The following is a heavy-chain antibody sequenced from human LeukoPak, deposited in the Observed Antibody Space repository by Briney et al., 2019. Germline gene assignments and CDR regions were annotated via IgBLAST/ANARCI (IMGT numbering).Heavy chain of an antibody. CDR1: GFTFSSYW. Sequence: WGSLRLSCAASGFTFSSYWMSWVRQAPGKGLEWVANIMQDGSEKYYVDSVKGRFTISRDNAKNSLYLQMNSLRAEDTAVYYCARDPGDYYFDYWGQGTLVTVSS. CDR3: ARDPGDYYFDY. D-gene: IGHD3-10*01. J-gene: IGHJ4*02. V-gene: IGHV3-7*01. CDR2: IMQDGSEK.